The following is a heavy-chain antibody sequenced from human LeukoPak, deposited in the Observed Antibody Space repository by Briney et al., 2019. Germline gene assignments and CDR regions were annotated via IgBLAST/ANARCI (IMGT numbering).Heavy chain of an antibody. Sequence: ASVKVSCKASGYSFSSYDINWVRQAPGQGLEWMGWINPNSGGTNYAQKFQGRVTMTRDTSISTAYMELSRLRSDDTAVYYCARGLSMIVVDFNMGDYWGQGTLVTVSS. J-gene: IGHJ4*02. CDR2: INPNSGGT. V-gene: IGHV1-2*02. D-gene: IGHD3-22*01. CDR3: ARGLSMIVVDFNMGDY. CDR1: GYSFSSYD.